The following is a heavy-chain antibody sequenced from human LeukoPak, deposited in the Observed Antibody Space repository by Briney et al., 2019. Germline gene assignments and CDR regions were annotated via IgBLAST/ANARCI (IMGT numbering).Heavy chain of an antibody. Sequence: GGSLRLSCAASGFTVSNNYMSWVRLAPGKGLEWVSVIYSGGSTYYADSVKGRFTISRDNSKNTLYLQMNSLRAEDTAVYYCAKDPGSGSLNWFDPWGQGTLVTVSS. J-gene: IGHJ5*02. D-gene: IGHD3-10*01. V-gene: IGHV3-53*01. CDR3: AKDPGSGSLNWFDP. CDR2: IYSGGST. CDR1: GFTVSNNY.